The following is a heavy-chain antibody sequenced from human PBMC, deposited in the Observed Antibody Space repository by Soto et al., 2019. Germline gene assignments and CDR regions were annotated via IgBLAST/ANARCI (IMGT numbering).Heavy chain of an antibody. Sequence: SETLSLTCTVSNDSIRSGTYYWAWIRQPPGRGLEWIGSLSYLGTTDYNPSLKSRVTISKDAAKNQFSLKLSSVTAADTAVYYCATGPSDSGWSEEHFWGQGTLVTVSS. J-gene: IGHJ4*02. CDR1: NDSIRSGTYY. CDR2: LSYLGTT. CDR3: ATGPSDSGWSEEHF. V-gene: IGHV4-39*01. D-gene: IGHD6-19*01.